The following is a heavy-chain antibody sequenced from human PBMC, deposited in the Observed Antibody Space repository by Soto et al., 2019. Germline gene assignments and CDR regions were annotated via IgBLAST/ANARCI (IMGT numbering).Heavy chain of an antibody. Sequence: PSETLCLTCAVSGGSISSSNWWSWVRQPPGKGLEWMGEIYHSGSTNYNPSLKSRVTISVDKSKNQFSLKLSSVTAADTAVYYCARDPYYDSSGYLASYGMDVWGQGTTVS. CDR3: ARDPYYDSSGYLASYGMDV. D-gene: IGHD3-22*01. J-gene: IGHJ6*02. CDR2: IYHSGST. V-gene: IGHV4-4*02. CDR1: GGSISSSNW.